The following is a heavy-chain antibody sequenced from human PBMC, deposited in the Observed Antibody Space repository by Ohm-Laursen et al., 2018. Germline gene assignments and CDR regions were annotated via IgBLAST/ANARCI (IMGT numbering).Heavy chain of an antibody. Sequence: SLRLSCSASALTFDDYAMHWVRQASGKGLEWVSGINWYSGRIAYADSVKGRFTISRGNAKNSLYLQMNSLRAEDTALYYCAREFPPGFWSGYANYYYGMDVWGQGTTVTVSS. CDR1: ALTFDDYA. J-gene: IGHJ6*02. CDR2: INWYSGRI. V-gene: IGHV3-9*01. CDR3: AREFPPGFWSGYANYYYGMDV. D-gene: IGHD3-3*01.